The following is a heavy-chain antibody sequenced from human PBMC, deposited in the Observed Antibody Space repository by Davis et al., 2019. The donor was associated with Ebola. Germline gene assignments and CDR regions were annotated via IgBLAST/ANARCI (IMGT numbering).Heavy chain of an antibody. CDR2: IYPGDSDT. V-gene: IGHV5-51*01. D-gene: IGHD4-17*01. Sequence: KVSCKGSGYSFTSYWIGWVRQMPGKGLEWMGIIYPGDSDTRYSPSFQGQVTISADKSISTAYLQWSSLKASDTAMYYCARLAGDYAASNWFDPWGQGTLVTVSS. J-gene: IGHJ5*02. CDR3: ARLAGDYAASNWFDP. CDR1: GYSFTSYW.